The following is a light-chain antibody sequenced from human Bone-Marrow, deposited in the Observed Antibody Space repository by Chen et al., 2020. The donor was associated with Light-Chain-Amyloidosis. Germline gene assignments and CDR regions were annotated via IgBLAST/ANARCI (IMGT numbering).Light chain of an antibody. Sequence: SYVLTQPSSVSVAPGQTATIACGGNNIGSTSVHWYQQTPGQAPLLVVYDDSDRTSGIPERLSGSNSGKTATLPISRVEARDEADYYCQVWDRSSDRPVFGGGTKLTVL. J-gene: IGLJ3*02. CDR1: NIGSTS. V-gene: IGLV3-21*02. CDR3: QVWDRSSDRPV. CDR2: DDS.